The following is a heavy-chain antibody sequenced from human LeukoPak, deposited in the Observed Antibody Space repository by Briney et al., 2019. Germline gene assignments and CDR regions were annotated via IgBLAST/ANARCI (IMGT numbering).Heavy chain of an antibody. V-gene: IGHV1-18*04. J-gene: IGHJ5*02. CDR1: GYTFTSYG. CDR3: ARDPRITTVRGVIPHNWFDP. D-gene: IGHD3-10*01. Sequence: ASVKVSCKASGYTFTSYGISWVRQAPGQGLEWMGWISAYNGNTNYAQKLQGRVTMTTDTSTSTAYMELRSLRSDDTAVYYCARDPRITTVRGVIPHNWFDPWGQGTLVTVSS. CDR2: ISAYNGNT.